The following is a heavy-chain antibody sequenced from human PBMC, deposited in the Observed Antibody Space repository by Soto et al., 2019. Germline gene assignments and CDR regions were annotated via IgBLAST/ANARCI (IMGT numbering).Heavy chain of an antibody. V-gene: IGHV4-34*01. CDR3: ARGALFYGSGSYRNNRDKDP. J-gene: IGHJ5*02. CDR2: INHSGST. Sequence: SETLSLTCAVYGGSFSGYYWSWIRQPPGKGLEWIGEINHSGSTNYNPSLKSRVTISVDTSKNQFSLKLSSVTAADTAVYYCARGALFYGSGSYRNNRDKDPWGQGTLVTVSS. D-gene: IGHD3-10*01. CDR1: GGSFSGYY.